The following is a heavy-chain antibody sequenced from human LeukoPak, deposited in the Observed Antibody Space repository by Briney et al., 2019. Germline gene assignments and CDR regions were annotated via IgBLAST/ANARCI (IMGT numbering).Heavy chain of an antibody. Sequence: RGSLRLSCSASRFTFSISAMSGVRPAPGKGLDGISHIWSRGDRTFSADSVKGRFTISRDNSKNPRYLQMNSLRAEDRAVYYCARDCPYFDYWGQGTLVTVSS. CDR2: IWSRGDRT. J-gene: IGHJ4*02. CDR3: ARDCPYFDY. V-gene: IGHV3-23*01. CDR1: RFTFSISA.